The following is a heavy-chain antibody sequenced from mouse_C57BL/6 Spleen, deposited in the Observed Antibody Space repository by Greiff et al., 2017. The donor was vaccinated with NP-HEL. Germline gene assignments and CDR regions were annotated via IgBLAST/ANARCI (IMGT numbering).Heavy chain of an antibody. J-gene: IGHJ4*01. Sequence: EVKLQESGPGLVKPSQSLSLTCSVTGYSITSGYYWNWIRQFPGNKLEWMGYISYDGSNNYNPSLKNRISITRDTSKNQFFLKLNSVTTEDTATYYCARADGYPYAMDYWGQGTSVTVSS. CDR1: GYSITSGYY. CDR2: ISYDGSN. CDR3: ARADGYPYAMDY. D-gene: IGHD2-3*01. V-gene: IGHV3-6*01.